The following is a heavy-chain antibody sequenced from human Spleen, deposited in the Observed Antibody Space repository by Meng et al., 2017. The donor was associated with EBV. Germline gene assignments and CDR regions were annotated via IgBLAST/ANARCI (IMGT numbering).Heavy chain of an antibody. CDR3: SRDLAGSDDY. J-gene: IGHJ4*02. Sequence: VELVGAGGGLVQAGGSLRLSCAASGFTLSSYWVHWVRQVPGKGLVWVARTNENGAITNYADSVKGRFTISRDNAKNTLYLQMNSLRAEDTAVYYCSRDLAGSDDYWGQGTLVTVSS. CDR2: TNENGAIT. V-gene: IGHV3-74*01. D-gene: IGHD1-14*01. CDR1: GFTLSSYW.